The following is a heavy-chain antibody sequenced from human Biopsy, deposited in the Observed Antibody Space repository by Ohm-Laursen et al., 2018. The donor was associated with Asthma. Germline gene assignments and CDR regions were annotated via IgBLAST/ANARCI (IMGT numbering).Heavy chain of an antibody. CDR2: ISSSSSTI. CDR1: GFTFSSYS. Sequence: FLRLSCSASGFTFSSYSMNWVRQAPGKGLEWVSYISSSSSTIYYADSVKGRFTISRDNAKNSLYLQMNSLRDEDTAVYYCARDAGYCGGDCYSLLEYYYYYYGMDVWGQGTTVTVSS. CDR3: ARDAGYCGGDCYSLLEYYYYYYGMDV. J-gene: IGHJ6*02. D-gene: IGHD2-21*02. V-gene: IGHV3-48*02.